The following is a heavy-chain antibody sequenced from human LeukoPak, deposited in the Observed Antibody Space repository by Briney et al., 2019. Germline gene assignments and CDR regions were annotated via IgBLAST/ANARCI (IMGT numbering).Heavy chain of an antibody. J-gene: IGHJ6*03. Sequence: SETLSLTCAVSGYSISSNYYWGWIRQPPGKGLEWIGVIYHRGNTDYNPSLQSRVTISIDTSKNEFSLKVNSVTAADTAVFYCARSVIVPAIVADYYTYMDVWGRGISVTVSS. CDR2: IYHRGNT. CDR3: ARSVIVPAIVADYYTYMDV. D-gene: IGHD2-2*01. CDR1: GYSISSNYY. V-gene: IGHV4-38-2*01.